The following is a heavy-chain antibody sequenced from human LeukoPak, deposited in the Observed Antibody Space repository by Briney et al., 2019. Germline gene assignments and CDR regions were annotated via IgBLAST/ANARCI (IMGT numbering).Heavy chain of an antibody. CDR1: GFTFSDYA. J-gene: IGHJ3*02. CDR2: ISGSGVTT. D-gene: IGHD1-26*01. V-gene: IGHV3-23*01. Sequence: GGSLRLSCAASGFTFSDYAMSWVRLAPGKGLEWVSAISGSGVTTYHVDSVKGRFTISRDSSKNTLYLQMNSLRAEDTAVYYCAKAKVGATNEAFAMWGQRTMVTVSS. CDR3: AKAKVGATNEAFAM.